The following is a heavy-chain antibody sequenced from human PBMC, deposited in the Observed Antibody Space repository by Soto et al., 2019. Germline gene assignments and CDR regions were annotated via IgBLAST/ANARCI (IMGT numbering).Heavy chain of an antibody. Sequence: QVQLQESGPGLVKPSETLSLTCTVSGGSVSSNWWSWVRQPPGKGLEWIGEIHHDGGTNYNTSLKSRVSISLDNSKNQVSLEVTSVTDADTALYYCARERTGGFSLGYWGQGTLVTVSS. D-gene: IGHD3-16*01. CDR2: IHHDGGT. CDR3: ARERTGGFSLGY. CDR1: GGSVSSNW. V-gene: IGHV4-4*02. J-gene: IGHJ4*02.